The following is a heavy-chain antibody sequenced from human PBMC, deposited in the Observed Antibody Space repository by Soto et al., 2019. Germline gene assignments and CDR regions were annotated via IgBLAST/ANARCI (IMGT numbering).Heavy chain of an antibody. D-gene: IGHD4-17*01. CDR3: AGGDYVGGY. V-gene: IGHV3-48*02. CDR2: ISSSSSTI. CDR1: GFTFSSYS. Sequence: EVQLVESGGGLVQPGGSLRLSCAASGFTFSSYSMNWVRQAPGKGLEWVSYISSSSSTIYYADSVKGRFTISRDNAKNSLYLQMNTLRDGDTAVYYCAGGDYVGGYWGQGTLVTVSS. J-gene: IGHJ4*02.